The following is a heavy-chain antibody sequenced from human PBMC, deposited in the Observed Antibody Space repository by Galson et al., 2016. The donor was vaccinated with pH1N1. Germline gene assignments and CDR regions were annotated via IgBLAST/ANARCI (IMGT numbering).Heavy chain of an antibody. CDR3: ARDLGRQHDY. D-gene: IGHD1-1*01. J-gene: IGHJ4*02. CDR2: INPIFGTP. Sequence: SVKVSCKASGGTFSSYVIAWARQAPGQGLECMGGINPIFGTPNYAQKFQGRVTITSDTSTSTVSMELSSLKSDDTAVYSCARDLGRQHDYWGQGTLVTVSS. CDR1: GGTFSSYV. V-gene: IGHV1-69*05.